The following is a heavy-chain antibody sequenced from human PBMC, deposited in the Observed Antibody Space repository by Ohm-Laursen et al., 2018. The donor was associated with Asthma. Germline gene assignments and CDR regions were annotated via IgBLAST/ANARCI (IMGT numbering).Heavy chain of an antibody. V-gene: IGHV3-30-3*01. CDR3: ARDSTQSGDGYNGYFQH. CDR2: ISYDGSNK. J-gene: IGHJ1*01. Sequence: RSLRLSCTASGFTFSSYAMHWVRQAPGKGLEWVAVISYDGSNKYYADSVKGRFTISRDNSKNTLYLQMNSLRAEDTAVYYCARDSTQSGDGYNGYFQHWGQGTLVTVSS. D-gene: IGHD5-24*01. CDR1: GFTFSSYA.